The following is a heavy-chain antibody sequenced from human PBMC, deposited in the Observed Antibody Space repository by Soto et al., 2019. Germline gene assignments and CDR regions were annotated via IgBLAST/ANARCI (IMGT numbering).Heavy chain of an antibody. CDR2: IFSNDEK. V-gene: IGHV2-26*04. J-gene: IGHJ5*02. CDR1: GFSLSNAGLG. CDR3: ASTYSSSWYWFDP. D-gene: IGHD6-13*01. Sequence: QVTVKESGPVLVKPTETLTLTCTVSGFSLSNAGLGVSWIRQPPGKALEWLAHIFSNDEKSYSTSLKSRLTISTDNSKSQVALTLTTIDPVDPATYYRASTYSSSWYWFDPWGQGTLVTVSS.